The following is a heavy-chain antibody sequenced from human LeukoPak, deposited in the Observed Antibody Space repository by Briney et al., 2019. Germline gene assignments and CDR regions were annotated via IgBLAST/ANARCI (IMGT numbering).Heavy chain of an antibody. CDR2: IYSSGST. Sequence: PSETLSVTCTVAGGSMHTQHWTLIRPSALQHLHWIGRIYSSGSTNYNPSLKSRVTMSVDTSMRQVSLKLSAVTVADTAVYYCAGGMGAQAIYDWFVPWGQGILVTVSS. D-gene: IGHD1-26*01. V-gene: IGHV4-4*07. J-gene: IGHJ5*02. CDR1: GGSMHTQH. CDR3: AGGMGAQAIYDWFVP.